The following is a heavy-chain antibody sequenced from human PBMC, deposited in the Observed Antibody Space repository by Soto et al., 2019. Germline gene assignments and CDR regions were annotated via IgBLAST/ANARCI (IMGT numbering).Heavy chain of an antibody. CDR1: GFTFSDYY. CDR2: ISGDGGDT. J-gene: IGHJ5*02. D-gene: IGHD5-12*01. CDR3: ARGDRVADP. Sequence: QVQLVESGGGLVKPGESLRLSCAASGFTFSDYYMSWIRQAPGKGLEWVSYISGDGGDTNYADSMRGRFTISRDNAKNSLYLQMNSLRAEDTALYYCARGDRVADPWGQGTLVTVS. V-gene: IGHV3-11*05.